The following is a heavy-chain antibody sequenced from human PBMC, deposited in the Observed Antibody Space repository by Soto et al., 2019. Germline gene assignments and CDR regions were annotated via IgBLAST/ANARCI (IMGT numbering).Heavy chain of an antibody. CDR1: GFTFSSYS. V-gene: IGHV3-21*01. CDR3: ARVFSPDAPIDCYYGMDV. Sequence: PGGSLRLSCAASGFTFSSYSMNWVRQAPGKGLEWVSSISSSSSYIYYADSVKGRFTISRDNAKNSLYLQMNSLRAEDTAVYYCARVFSPDAPIDCYYGMDVWGQGTTVTVSS. J-gene: IGHJ6*02. CDR2: ISSSSSYI. D-gene: IGHD2-2*01.